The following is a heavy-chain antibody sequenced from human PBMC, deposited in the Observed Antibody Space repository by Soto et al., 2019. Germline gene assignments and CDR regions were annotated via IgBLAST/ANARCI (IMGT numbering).Heavy chain of an antibody. CDR2: ISSSSSYI. Sequence: PVGSLRLSCAASGFTFSSYSMNWVRQAPGKGLEWVSSISSSSSYIYYADSVKGRFTISRDNAKNSLYLQMNSLRAEDTAVYYCARGSSGSFGDAFDIWGQGTMVTVSS. J-gene: IGHJ3*02. CDR1: GFTFSSYS. V-gene: IGHV3-21*01. CDR3: ARGSSGSFGDAFDI. D-gene: IGHD3-22*01.